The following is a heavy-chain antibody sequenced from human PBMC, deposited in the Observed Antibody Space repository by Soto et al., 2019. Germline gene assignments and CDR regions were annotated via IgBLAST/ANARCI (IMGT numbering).Heavy chain of an antibody. CDR1: GFTFSSHS. Sequence: EVQLVESGGGLVQPGGSLRLSCAASGFTFSSHSMNWVRQAPGKGLEWVSYISSSSSTIYYADSVKGRFTISRDNAKNSLSLQMNSLRAEDTAVYSCARDNPSGYGDCWGQGTLVTVSS. V-gene: IGHV3-48*01. CDR3: ARDNPSGYGDC. CDR2: ISSSSSTI. D-gene: IGHD5-12*01. J-gene: IGHJ4*02.